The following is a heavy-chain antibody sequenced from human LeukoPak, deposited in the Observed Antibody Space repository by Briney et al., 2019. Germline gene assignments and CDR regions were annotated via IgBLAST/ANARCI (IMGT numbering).Heavy chain of an antibody. D-gene: IGHD6-25*01. CDR2: ISSSSSYI. Sequence: PGRSLRLSCAASGFTFSSYSMNWVRQAPGKGLEWVSSISSSSSYIYYADSVKGRFTISRDNAKNSLYLQMNSLRAEDTAVYYCARGTSSGLDYWGQGTLVTVSS. CDR1: GFTFSSYS. CDR3: ARGTSSGLDY. V-gene: IGHV3-21*01. J-gene: IGHJ4*02.